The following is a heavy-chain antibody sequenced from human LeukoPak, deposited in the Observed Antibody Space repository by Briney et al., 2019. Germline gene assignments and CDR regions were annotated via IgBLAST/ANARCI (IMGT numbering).Heavy chain of an antibody. Sequence: GGSLRLSCAASGFTFSSYSMDWVRQTPGKGLEWVSYISSRSGYIYYGDSVKGRFTISRDNAKNSLYLQMNTLRAEDTAVYYCASFDSSGWHYFDYWGQGTLVTVSA. CDR3: ASFDSSGWHYFDY. CDR1: GFTFSSYS. J-gene: IGHJ4*02. V-gene: IGHV3-21*05. CDR2: ISSRSGYI. D-gene: IGHD6-19*01.